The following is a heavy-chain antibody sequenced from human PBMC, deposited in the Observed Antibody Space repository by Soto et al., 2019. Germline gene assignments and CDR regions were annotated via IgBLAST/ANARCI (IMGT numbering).Heavy chain of an antibody. Sequence: EVQLVESGGGLVQPGGSLRLSCPASGFTFSGYWMHWVRQAPGKGLVWVSRINSDGSSTNYADSVKGRFTISRDNAKNTLYLQMNSLRAEDTAVYYCARDRVTMIVVNGMDVWGQGTTVNVSS. D-gene: IGHD3-22*01. V-gene: IGHV3-74*01. CDR3: ARDRVTMIVVNGMDV. CDR2: INSDGSST. J-gene: IGHJ6*02. CDR1: GFTFSGYW.